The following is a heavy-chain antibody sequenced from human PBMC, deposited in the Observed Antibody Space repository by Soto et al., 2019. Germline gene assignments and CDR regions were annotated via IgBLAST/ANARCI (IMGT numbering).Heavy chain of an antibody. CDR2: IYHSGNT. V-gene: IGHV4-38-2*01. CDR3: ARVDTIFGVVITPYHFDY. D-gene: IGHD3-3*01. J-gene: IGHJ4*02. Sequence: SETLSLTCAVSGYSISRGYYWGWIRQPPGKGLEWIGRIYHSGNTYYNPSLKSRVTISVDTSKNQFSLKLSSVTAADTAVYYCARVDTIFGVVITPYHFDYWGQAILVT. CDR1: GYSISRGYY.